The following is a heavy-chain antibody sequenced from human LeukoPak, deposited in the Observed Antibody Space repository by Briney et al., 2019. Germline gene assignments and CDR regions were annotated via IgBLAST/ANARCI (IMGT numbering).Heavy chain of an antibody. CDR3: ARGKPSYCGGDCYPAIYYFDY. D-gene: IGHD2-21*02. CDR1: GFTFSSYD. J-gene: IGHJ4*02. V-gene: IGHV3-13*01. Sequence: PGGSLRLSCAASGFTFSSYDMHWVRHATGKGLEWVSAIGTAGDTYYPGSVKGRFTISRENAKNSLYLQMNSLRAGDTAVYYCARGKPSYCGGDCYPAIYYFDYWGQGTLVTVSS. CDR2: IGTAGDT.